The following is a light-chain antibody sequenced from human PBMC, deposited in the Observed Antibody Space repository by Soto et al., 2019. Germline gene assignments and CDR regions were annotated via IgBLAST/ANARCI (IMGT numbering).Light chain of an antibody. J-gene: IGLJ1*01. CDR3: SSYTRSSTQV. CDR2: EVS. V-gene: IGLV2-14*01. Sequence: QSVLTQPASVSGSPGQSITISCTGTSSDVGGYNYVSWYQQHPDKAPKLMIYEVSNRPSGVSNRFSGSKSGNTASLTISGLQAEDEADYYCSSYTRSSTQVFGTGTKVTVL. CDR1: SSDVGGYNY.